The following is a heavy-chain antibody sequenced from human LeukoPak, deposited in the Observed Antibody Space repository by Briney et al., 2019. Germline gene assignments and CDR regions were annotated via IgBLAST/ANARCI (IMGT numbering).Heavy chain of an antibody. CDR1: GFTFSDYY. CDR2: ISSSGSTI. D-gene: IGHD4-23*01. CDR3: ARKGKLAYYGMDV. J-gene: IGHJ6*02. Sequence: GGSLRLSCAGSGFTFSDYYMNWIRQAPGKGLEWVSYISSSGSTIYYADSVKGRFTSSRDNTRNSLFLQMNTLRAEDTAVYYCARKGKLAYYGMDVWGHGTTVTVSS. V-gene: IGHV3-11*01.